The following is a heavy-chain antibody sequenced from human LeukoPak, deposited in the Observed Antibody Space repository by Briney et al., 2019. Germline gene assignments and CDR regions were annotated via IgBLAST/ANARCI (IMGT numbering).Heavy chain of an antibody. J-gene: IGHJ3*02. D-gene: IGHD6-13*01. CDR2: IHPNGIT. Sequence: SETLSLTCTASGGSGNNGNGSYYWSWIRQPAGKGLEWIGRIHPNGITMYSPSLKSRVTISLDTSKKQFSLKLSSVTAADTAVYYCASHYSKSGIDAFDIWGRGTVVTVSS. V-gene: IGHV4-61*02. CDR3: ASHYSKSGIDAFDI. CDR1: GGSGNNGNGSYY.